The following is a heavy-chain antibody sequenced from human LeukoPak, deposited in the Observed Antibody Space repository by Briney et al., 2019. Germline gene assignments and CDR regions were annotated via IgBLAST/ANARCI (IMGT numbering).Heavy chain of an antibody. CDR2: ISSSSSYI. V-gene: IGHV3-21*01. J-gene: IGHJ4*02. D-gene: IGHD6-19*01. CDR3: ARTYSSAWYFDY. Sequence: PGGSLRLSCAASGFTFSTYSMSWVRQAPGKGLEWVSSISSSSSYIYYADSVKGRFTISRDHAKNSLYLQMNSLRAEDTAVYYCARTYSSAWYFDYWGRGTLVTVSS. CDR1: GFTFSTYS.